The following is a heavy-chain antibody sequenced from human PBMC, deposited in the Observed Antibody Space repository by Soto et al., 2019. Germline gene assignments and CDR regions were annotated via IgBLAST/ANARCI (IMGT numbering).Heavy chain of an antibody. V-gene: IGHV1-69*01. CDR1: GGTFSSYA. CDR3: ARAVVVVPAALYYYYGMDV. J-gene: IGHJ6*02. Sequence: QVQLVQSGAEVKKPGSSVKVSCKASGGTFSSYAISWVRQAPGQGLEWMGGFIPIFGTANYAQKFQGRVTITADESTSTAYMELSSLRSEDTAVYYCARAVVVVPAALYYYYGMDVWGQGTTVTVSS. D-gene: IGHD2-2*01. CDR2: FIPIFGTA.